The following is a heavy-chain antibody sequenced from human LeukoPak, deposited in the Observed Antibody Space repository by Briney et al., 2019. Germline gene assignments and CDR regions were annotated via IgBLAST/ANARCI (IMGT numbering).Heavy chain of an antibody. CDR3: AREVNMVLGR. Sequence: SQTLSLTCALCGDGVSSNSATWNWIRQSPSRGLEWLGRTYYMSKWNNDYAVSVKSRITINPDTSKNQFSLQLKSVTPEDTAVYYCAREVNMVLGRWGQGTLVTVSS. CDR1: GDGVSSNSAT. D-gene: IGHD3-10*01. J-gene: IGHJ4*02. CDR2: TYYMSKWNN. V-gene: IGHV6-1*01.